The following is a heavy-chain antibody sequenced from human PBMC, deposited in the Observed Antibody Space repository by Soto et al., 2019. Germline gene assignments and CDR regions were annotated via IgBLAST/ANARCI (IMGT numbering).Heavy chain of an antibody. CDR2: IHYTGRT. D-gene: IGHD2-21*01. CDR1: GGSVSSGTSY. V-gene: IGHV4-61*01. J-gene: IGHJ4*02. CDR3: VTFQGSGPFDF. Sequence: PSETLSLTCSVSGGSVSSGTSYWSWIRQSPGKGLEWLGYIHYTGRTDYNPSLKSRLTMSVDTSKNQFSLRLNSVTAADTAVYYCVTFQGSGPFDFWGPGTLVTVS.